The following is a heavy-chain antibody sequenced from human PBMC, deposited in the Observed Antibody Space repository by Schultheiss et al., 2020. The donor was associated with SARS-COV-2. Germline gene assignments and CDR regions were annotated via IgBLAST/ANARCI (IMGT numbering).Heavy chain of an antibody. J-gene: IGHJ4*02. CDR3: ARDGYRGAPFDY. CDR2: IYYSGST. V-gene: IGHV4-59*01. Sequence: SETLSLTCTVSGGSISTYYWSWIRQPPGKGLEWIAYIYYSGSTNYNPSLKSRVTISVDTSKNQFSLKLSSVTAADTAVYYCARDGYRGAPFDYWGQGTLVTVSS. CDR1: GGSISTYY. D-gene: IGHD5-24*01.